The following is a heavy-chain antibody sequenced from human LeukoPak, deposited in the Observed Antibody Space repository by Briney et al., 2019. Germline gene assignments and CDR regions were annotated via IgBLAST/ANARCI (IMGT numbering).Heavy chain of an antibody. CDR2: ISDRGSNT. V-gene: IGHV3-23*01. CDR1: GFTFYNSG. CDR3: AKDNPHYDFWSGYYRGYFDY. Sequence: GGSLRLSCAASGFTFYNSGMSWVRQAPGKGLEWVSAISDRGSNTYYADSVKGRFTISRDDSKNTLYLQLNSLRAEDTAVYYCAKDNPHYDFWSGYYRGYFDYWGQGTLVTVTS. J-gene: IGHJ4*02. D-gene: IGHD3-3*01.